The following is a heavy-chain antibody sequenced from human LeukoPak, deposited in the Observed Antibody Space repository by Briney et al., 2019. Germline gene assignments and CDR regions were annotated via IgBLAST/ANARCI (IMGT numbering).Heavy chain of an antibody. CDR1: GYTFTGYY. V-gene: IGHV1-2*02. CDR2: INPNSGGT. CDR3: ARDRTRYSSSWYHAFDI. J-gene: IGHJ3*02. Sequence: ASVKVSCKASGYTFTGYYMHWVQQAPGQGLEWMGWINPNSGGTNYAQKFQGRVTMTRDTSISTAYMELSRLRSDDTAVYYCARDRTRYSSSWYHAFDIWGQGTMVTVSS. D-gene: IGHD6-13*01.